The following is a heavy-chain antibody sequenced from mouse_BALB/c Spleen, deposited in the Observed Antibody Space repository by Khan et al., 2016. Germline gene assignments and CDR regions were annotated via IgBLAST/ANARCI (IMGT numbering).Heavy chain of an antibody. V-gene: IGHV1-9*01. J-gene: IGHJ4*01. CDR2: ILPGSGST. CDR1: GYTVSSYW. CDR3: ARWYGMDH. Sequence: QVRLQQSGAELMKPGASVKISCKVTGYTVSSYWIEWVKQRPGHGLEWIGEILPGSGSTKYNEKFKDKATITADTSSNTVHMQLSSLTPEDSAVYYCARWYGMDHWGQGTSVTVSS.